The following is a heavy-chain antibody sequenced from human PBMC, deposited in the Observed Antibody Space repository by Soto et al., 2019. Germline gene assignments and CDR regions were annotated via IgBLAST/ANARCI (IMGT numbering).Heavy chain of an antibody. V-gene: IGHV3-30-3*01. CDR1: GFTFSSYA. J-gene: IGHJ4*02. CDR2: ISYDGSNK. CDR3: ARDMGSTSCYDY. Sequence: QVQLVESGGGVVQPGRSLRLSCAASGFTFSSYAMHWVRQAPGKGLEWVAVISYDGSNKYYADSVKGRFTISRDNSKNTLYLQLNSLRAEDTAVYYCARDMGSTSCYDYWGQGTLVTVSS. D-gene: IGHD2-2*01.